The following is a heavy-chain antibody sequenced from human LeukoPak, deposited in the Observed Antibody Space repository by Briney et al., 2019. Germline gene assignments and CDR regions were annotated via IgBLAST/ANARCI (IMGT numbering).Heavy chain of an antibody. CDR2: IKSKSDAEIT. CDR1: GFTFSYAW. D-gene: IGHD2-21*02. J-gene: IGHJ4*02. Sequence: GGSLRLSCAASGFTFSYAWMTWVRQAPGKGLEWVGRIKSKSDAEITDYAAPVKGRFTISRDESKNTPYLQMNSLKTEDTAVYYCATDPAYCGGDCPAYWGQGTLVTVSS. CDR3: ATDPAYCGGDCPAY. V-gene: IGHV3-15*01.